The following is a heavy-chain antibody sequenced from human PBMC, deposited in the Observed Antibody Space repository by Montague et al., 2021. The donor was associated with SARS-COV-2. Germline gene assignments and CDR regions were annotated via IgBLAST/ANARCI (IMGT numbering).Heavy chain of an antibody. Sequence: SLRLSCAASGFTFSGYSMNWVRQAPGKGLEWVSYISSSSYTIYYADSVKGRFTTSRDNAKNSLYLQMNSLRDEDTAVYSCARERGYCSSTSCYGDFYYGMDVWGQGTTVTVSS. CDR3: ARERGYCSSTSCYGDFYYGMDV. CDR2: ISSSSYTI. J-gene: IGHJ6*02. D-gene: IGHD2-2*01. CDR1: GFTFSGYS. V-gene: IGHV3-48*02.